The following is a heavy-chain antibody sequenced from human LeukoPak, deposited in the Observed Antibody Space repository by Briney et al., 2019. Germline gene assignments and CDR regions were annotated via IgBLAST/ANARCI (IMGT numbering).Heavy chain of an antibody. Sequence: GGSLRLSCAASGFTFSDYYMSWIRQAPGKGLEWVSYISSSGSTIYYADSVKGRFTISRDNAKNSLYLQMNSLRAEDTAVYYCARDFLPLGIQLWSNRWSRPRGFDYWGQGTLVTVSS. CDR2: ISSSGSTI. V-gene: IGHV3-11*01. CDR3: ARDFLPLGIQLWSNRWSRPRGFDY. CDR1: GFTFSDYY. J-gene: IGHJ4*02. D-gene: IGHD5-18*01.